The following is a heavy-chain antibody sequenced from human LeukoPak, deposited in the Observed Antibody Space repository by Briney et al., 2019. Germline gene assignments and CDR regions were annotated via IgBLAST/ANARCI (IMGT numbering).Heavy chain of an antibody. V-gene: IGHV4-34*01. CDR3: ARVRWKANYYYDMDV. J-gene: IGHJ6*03. D-gene: IGHD1-1*01. Sequence: SETLSLTCAVYGGSFSGYYWSWIRQPPGKGLEWIGEINHSGSTNYNPSLMSRVTLSVDTSKNQFSLNLTSVIAADTAVYYCARVRWKANYYYDMDVWGKGTTVTVSS. CDR2: INHSGST. CDR1: GGSFSGYY.